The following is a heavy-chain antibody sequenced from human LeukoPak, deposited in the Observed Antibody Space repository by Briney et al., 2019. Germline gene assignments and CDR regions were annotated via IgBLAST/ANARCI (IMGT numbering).Heavy chain of an antibody. Sequence: GGSLRLSCAASGFTFSDSGMHWVRQASGKGLEWVGRIRSKANSYATAYAATVKGRFTISRDDSKNTAYLQMNSLKTEDTAVYYCTRYGDYPFDYWGQGTLVTVSS. J-gene: IGHJ4*02. CDR1: GFTFSDSG. V-gene: IGHV3-73*01. D-gene: IGHD2-21*01. CDR2: IRSKANSYAT. CDR3: TRYGDYPFDY.